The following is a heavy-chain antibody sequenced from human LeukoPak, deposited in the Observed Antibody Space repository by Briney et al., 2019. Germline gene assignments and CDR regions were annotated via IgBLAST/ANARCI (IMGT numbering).Heavy chain of an antibody. J-gene: IGHJ6*02. CDR1: GGSISSGGYS. D-gene: IGHD3-9*01. Sequence: SQTLSLTCAVSGGSISSGGYSWSWIRQPPGKGLEWIGYIYHSGSTYYNPSLKSRVTISVDRSKNQFSLKLSSVTAADTAVYYCARASIRFDWLAMGYYGMDVWGQGTTVTVSS. CDR3: ARASIRFDWLAMGYYGMDV. CDR2: IYHSGST. V-gene: IGHV4-30-2*01.